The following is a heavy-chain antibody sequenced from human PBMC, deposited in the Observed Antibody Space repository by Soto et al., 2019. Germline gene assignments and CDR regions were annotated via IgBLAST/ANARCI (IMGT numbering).Heavy chain of an antibody. D-gene: IGHD3-10*01. CDR3: AKIGSWFGELLPTGYFDY. V-gene: IGHV3-23*01. J-gene: IGHJ4*02. CDR1: GFTFSSYA. CDR2: ISGSGGST. Sequence: GGSLRLSCAASGFTFSSYAMSWVRQAPGKGLEWVSAISGSGGSTYYADSVKGRFTISRDNSKNTLYLQMNSLRAEDTAVYYCAKIGSWFGELLPTGYFDYWGQGTLVTVSS.